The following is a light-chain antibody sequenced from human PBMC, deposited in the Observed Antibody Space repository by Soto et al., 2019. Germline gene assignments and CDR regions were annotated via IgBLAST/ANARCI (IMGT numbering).Light chain of an antibody. CDR3: QQANSFPFT. V-gene: IGKV1-12*02. J-gene: IGKJ3*01. CDR2: AAS. CDR1: QVINNW. Sequence: DIQMTQSPSSVSASVGDRVTITCRASQVINNWLAWYQQKPGKAPNLLIYAASTLQTGVPSRFSGSGSGTEFTLTISSLQPEDFATYYCQQANSFPFTFGPGTKVDIK.